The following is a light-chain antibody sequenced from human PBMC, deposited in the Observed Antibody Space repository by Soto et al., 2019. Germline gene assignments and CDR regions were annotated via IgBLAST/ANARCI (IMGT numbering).Light chain of an antibody. CDR3: QQYNAWPLT. Sequence: EIVMTQSPLTLPVTPGEPASISCRSSHSVRSDSAWYQQKPGQAPRLLFFGASIRATGIPARFSGSGYGTEFTLTISSLQYEDLAVYYCQQYNAWPLTFGGGTRLEIK. CDR1: HSVRSD. V-gene: IGKV3-15*01. CDR2: GAS. J-gene: IGKJ5*01.